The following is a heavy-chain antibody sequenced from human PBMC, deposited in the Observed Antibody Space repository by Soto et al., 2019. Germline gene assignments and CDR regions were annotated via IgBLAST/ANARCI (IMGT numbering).Heavy chain of an antibody. Sequence: QVQLVQSRAEVKKPGSSVKVSCKASGGTFSSYAISWVRQAPGQGLEWMGGIIPIFGTANYAQKFQGRVTITADESTSTAYMELSSLRSEDTAVYYCARDGYLSYTIYYYYYGMDVWGQGTTVTVSS. CDR2: IIPIFGTA. CDR3: ARDGYLSYTIYYYYYGMDV. J-gene: IGHJ6*02. V-gene: IGHV1-69*01. D-gene: IGHD1-26*01. CDR1: GGTFSSYA.